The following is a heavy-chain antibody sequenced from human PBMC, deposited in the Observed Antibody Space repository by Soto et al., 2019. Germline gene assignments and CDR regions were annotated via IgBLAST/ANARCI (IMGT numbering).Heavy chain of an antibody. V-gene: IGHV4-39*07. CDR1: GGSISTRSSY. Sequence: SETLSLTCTVSGGSISTRSSYWGWIRQPPGKGLEWIGYIYHSGSTYYNPSLKSRVTISVDRSKNQFSLKLSSVTAADTAVYYCARALDYGDYVDAFDIWGQGTMVTVSS. CDR2: IYHSGST. D-gene: IGHD4-17*01. CDR3: ARALDYGDYVDAFDI. J-gene: IGHJ3*02.